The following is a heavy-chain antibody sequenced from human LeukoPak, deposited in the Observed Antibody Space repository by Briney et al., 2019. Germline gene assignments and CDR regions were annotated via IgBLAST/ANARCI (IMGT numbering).Heavy chain of an antibody. CDR1: GGSISSSSYY. V-gene: IGHV4-39*07. CDR2: IYYSGST. D-gene: IGHD5-18*01. J-gene: IGHJ4*02. Sequence: SETLSLTCTVSGGSISSSSYYWGWIRQPPGKGLEWIGSIYYSGSTYYNPSLKSRVTISVDTSKNQFSLKLSSVTAADTAVYYCARVQSTGYSYVDYWGQGTLVTVSS. CDR3: ARVQSTGYSYVDY.